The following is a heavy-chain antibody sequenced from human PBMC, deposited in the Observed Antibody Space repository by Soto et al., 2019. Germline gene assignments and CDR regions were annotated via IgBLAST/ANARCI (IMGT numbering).Heavy chain of an antibody. D-gene: IGHD3-9*01. CDR3: ARPTENTGYSISDY. J-gene: IGHJ4*02. V-gene: IGHV5-10-1*01. Sequence: GESLKISCKGSGYTFSNYYITWVRQLPGQGLEWMGRIDPSDSYTHYNPSFQGHVTISADKSISTAYLQWSSLKASDTAMYYCARPTENTGYSISDYWGQGTLVTVSS. CDR2: IDPSDSYT. CDR1: GYTFSNYY.